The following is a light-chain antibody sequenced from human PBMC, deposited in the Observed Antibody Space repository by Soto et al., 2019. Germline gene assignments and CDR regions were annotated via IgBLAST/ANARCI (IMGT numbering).Light chain of an antibody. J-gene: IGKJ2*01. V-gene: IGKV3-20*01. CDR1: QSFSSSY. CDR2: GAS. Sequence: EIVLTQSPGALSLSPGERATLSCRASQSFSSSYLGWYQQKPGQAPRLLIYGASSRATGIPDRFRCSGSGTDFTLSISRVEPEDFAGYYCQQYGRSPVTFGQGTKLEIK. CDR3: QQYGRSPVT.